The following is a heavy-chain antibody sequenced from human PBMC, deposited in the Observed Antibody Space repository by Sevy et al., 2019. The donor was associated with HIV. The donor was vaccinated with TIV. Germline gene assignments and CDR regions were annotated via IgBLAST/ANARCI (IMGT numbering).Heavy chain of an antibody. CDR3: AREGVPAANGMDL. CDR2: IWYDGSKK. V-gene: IGHV3-33*01. D-gene: IGHD2-2*01. Sequence: GGSLRLSCAAYGFTFSAYGMHWVRQAPGKGLEWVAYIWYDGSKKYYADSVKGRFTISRDNSKNTLYVQMNSLRAEDTAVYYCAREGVPAANGMDLWGQGTTVTVSS. J-gene: IGHJ6*02. CDR1: GFTFSAYG.